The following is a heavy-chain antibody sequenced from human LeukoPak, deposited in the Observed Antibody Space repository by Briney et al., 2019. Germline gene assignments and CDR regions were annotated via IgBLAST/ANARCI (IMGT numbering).Heavy chain of an antibody. CDR1: GGSVSSGSYY. CDR3: ARWVYYGYYFDY. V-gene: IGHV4-61*01. J-gene: IGHJ4*02. D-gene: IGHD3-10*01. CDR2: IYYSGST. Sequence: SETLSLTCTVSGGSVSSGSYYRSWIRQPPGKGLEWIGYIYYSGSTNYNPSLKSRVTISVVTSKNQFSLKPSSVTAADMAVYYCARWVYYGYYFDYWGQGTLVTVSS.